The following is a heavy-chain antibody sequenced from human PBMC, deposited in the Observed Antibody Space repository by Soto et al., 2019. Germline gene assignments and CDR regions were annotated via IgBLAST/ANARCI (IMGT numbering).Heavy chain of an antibody. CDR2: IIPIFGTA. CDR1: GGTFSSYA. J-gene: IGHJ4*02. CDR3: AREMFHRYSSSWYEGGFDY. D-gene: IGHD6-13*01. Sequence: QVQLVQSGAEVKKPGSSVKFSCKASGGTFSSYAISWVRQAPGQGLEWMGGIIPIFGTANYAQKFQGRVTITADESTSTAYMELSSLRSEDTAVYYCAREMFHRYSSSWYEGGFDYWGQGTLVTVSS. V-gene: IGHV1-69*01.